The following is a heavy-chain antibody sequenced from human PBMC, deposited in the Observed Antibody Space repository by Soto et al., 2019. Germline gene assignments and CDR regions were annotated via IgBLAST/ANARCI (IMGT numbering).Heavy chain of an antibody. J-gene: IGHJ4*02. Sequence: PGGSLRLSCAASGFTFSSYAMSWFRQAPGKGLEWVSAISGSGGSTYYADSVKGRFTISRDNSKNTLYLQMNSLRAEDTAVYYCAKGGYCSGGSCYHTLVYYFDYWGQGTLVTVSS. V-gene: IGHV3-23*01. CDR1: GFTFSSYA. CDR2: ISGSGGST. CDR3: AKGGYCSGGSCYHTLVYYFDY. D-gene: IGHD2-15*01.